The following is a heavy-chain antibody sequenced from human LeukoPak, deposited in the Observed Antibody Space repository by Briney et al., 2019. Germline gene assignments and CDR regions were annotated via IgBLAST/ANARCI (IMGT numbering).Heavy chain of an antibody. D-gene: IGHD6-19*01. V-gene: IGHV4-34*01. J-gene: IGHJ4*02. CDR3: ARSAVAGTHTPFDY. CDR1: GGSFSGYY. Sequence: SETLSLTCAVYGGSFSGYYWSWIRQPPGKGLEWIGEINHSGSANYNPSLKSRVTISVDTSKNQFSLKLSSVTAADTAVYYCARSAVAGTHTPFDYWGQGTLVTVSS. CDR2: INHSGSA.